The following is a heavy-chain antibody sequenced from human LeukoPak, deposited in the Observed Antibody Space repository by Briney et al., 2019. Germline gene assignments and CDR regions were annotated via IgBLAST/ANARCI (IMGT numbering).Heavy chain of an antibody. CDR1: GFTFSNAW. J-gene: IGHJ4*01. Sequence: PGGSLRLSCAASGFTFSNAWMSWVRQAPGKGLEWVGRIKSKTDGGTTDYAAPVKGRFTISRDDSKNTRYLQISSLKSEDTAVYYCTTGEAYSSGHFDTCGHRALWSVSS. V-gene: IGHV3-15*01. D-gene: IGHD6-19*01. CDR3: TTGEAYSSGHFDT. CDR2: IKSKTDGGTT.